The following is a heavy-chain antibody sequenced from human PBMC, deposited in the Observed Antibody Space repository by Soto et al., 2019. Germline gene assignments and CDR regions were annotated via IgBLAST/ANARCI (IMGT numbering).Heavy chain of an antibody. D-gene: IGHD3-10*01. CDR1: GFTFSSYA. CDR2: IGGGGGST. Sequence: EVQLLESGGGLVQPGGSLRLSCAASGFTFSSYAMNWVRQAPGKGLEWVSSIGGGGGSTYYADSVKGRCLISRDNSKNTLYLQMNSLRAEDTAVYYCAKDQAGRPDYWGQGTLVTVSS. CDR3: AKDQAGRPDY. J-gene: IGHJ4*02. V-gene: IGHV3-23*01.